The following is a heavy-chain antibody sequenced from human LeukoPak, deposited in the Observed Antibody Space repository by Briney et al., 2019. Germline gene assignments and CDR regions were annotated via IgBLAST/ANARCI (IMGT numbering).Heavy chain of an antibody. D-gene: IGHD6-13*01. V-gene: IGHV3-23*01. Sequence: GGSLRLSCAASGFTFSNYAMTCVRQAPGKGLEWVSVISGSGDRTYYADSVKGRFPISRDNSKNTLYLQMNSLRAEDTALYYCAKGLVVGSSWSAYDYWGQGTLVTVSS. CDR3: AKGLVVGSSWSAYDY. J-gene: IGHJ4*02. CDR2: ISGSGDRT. CDR1: GFTFSNYA.